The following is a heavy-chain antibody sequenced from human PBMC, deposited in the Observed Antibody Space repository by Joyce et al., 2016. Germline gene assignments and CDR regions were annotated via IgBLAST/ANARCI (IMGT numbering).Heavy chain of an antibody. D-gene: IGHD2-2*01. Sequence: EVQLVETGGNLIQPGGSLRLSCTASDFSVTAKYMTWVRQGPGKGLEWVATLYSKGGTYYADSVKGRFTVSRDNSKNTFYLQMNNLRAEDTAVYHCASRPPGTCDRTSCPLDYWGQGTLVTVSS. V-gene: IGHV3-53*02. CDR1: DFSVTAKY. CDR2: LYSKGGT. J-gene: IGHJ4*02. CDR3: ASRPPGTCDRTSCPLDY.